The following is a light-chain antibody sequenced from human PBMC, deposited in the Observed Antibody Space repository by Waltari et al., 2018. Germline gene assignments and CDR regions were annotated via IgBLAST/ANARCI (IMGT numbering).Light chain of an antibody. CDR2: GNS. CDR1: SSNIGAGYD. Sequence: QSVLTQPPSVSGAPGQRVTISCTGSSSNIGAGYDVPLSQQPPGKAPKLLIYGNSNRPSGVPDRFSGSKSGTSASLAITGLQAEDEADYYCQSYDSSLSGSYVFGTGTKVTVL. CDR3: QSYDSSLSGSYV. J-gene: IGLJ1*01. V-gene: IGLV1-40*01.